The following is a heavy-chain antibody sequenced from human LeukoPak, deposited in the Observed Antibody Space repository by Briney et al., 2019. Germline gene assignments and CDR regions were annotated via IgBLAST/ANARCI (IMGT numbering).Heavy chain of an antibody. CDR1: GGSFSGYY. D-gene: IGHD3-22*01. CDR2: INYSGST. CDR3: ARDRRPYDSSGYYQDY. V-gene: IGHV4-34*01. Sequence: SETLSLTCAVYGGSFSGYYWSWIRQPPGKGLEWIGEINYSGSTNYNPSLKSRVTISVDTSKNQFSLKLSSVTAADTAVYYCARDRRPYDSSGYYQDYWGQGTLVTVSS. J-gene: IGHJ4*02.